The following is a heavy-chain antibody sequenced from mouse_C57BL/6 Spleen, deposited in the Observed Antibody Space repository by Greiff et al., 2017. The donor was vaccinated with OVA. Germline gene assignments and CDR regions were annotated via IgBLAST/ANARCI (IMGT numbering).Heavy chain of an antibody. V-gene: IGHV14-2*01. CDR2: IDPEDGET. D-gene: IGHD1-1*01. J-gene: IGHJ1*03. Sequence: VQLQQSGAELVKPGASVKLSCTASGFTFNDYSMHWVKQRTEQGLEWIGRIDPEDGETKYAPKFTGKATITADTSSNTAYLQLSRLTSEETAVYYCAGLLRYPYWYFDVWGTGTTVTVSS. CDR3: AGLLRYPYWYFDV. CDR1: GFTFNDYS.